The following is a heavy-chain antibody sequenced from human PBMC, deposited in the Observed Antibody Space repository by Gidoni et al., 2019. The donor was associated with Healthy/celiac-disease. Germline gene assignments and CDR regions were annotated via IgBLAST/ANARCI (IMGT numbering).Heavy chain of an antibody. Sequence: QVQLVESGGGVVQPGRSLRLSCAASGFTFSSYGMHWVRQAPGKGLEWVAVIWYDGSNKYYADSVKGRFTISRDNSKNTLYLQMNSLRAEDTAVYYCARITGTHAYYYYGMDVWGQGTTVTVSS. CDR1: GFTFSSYG. D-gene: IGHD1-7*01. J-gene: IGHJ6*02. CDR2: IWYDGSNK. CDR3: ARITGTHAYYYYGMDV. V-gene: IGHV3-33*01.